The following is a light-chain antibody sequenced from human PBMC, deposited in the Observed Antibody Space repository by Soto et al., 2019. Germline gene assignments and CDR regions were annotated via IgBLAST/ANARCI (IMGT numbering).Light chain of an antibody. V-gene: IGLV1-47*01. CDR3: AAWDDSRSGDV. J-gene: IGLJ1*01. CDR2: RNN. CDR1: SSNIGSNY. Sequence: QSVLTQPASASGTPGQRVTISCSGSSSNIGSNYVYWYQQHPGTAPKHLIYRNNQRPSGVPDRFSGSKSGTTASLAISGLQAEDEADYYCAAWDDSRSGDVFGTGTKVTVL.